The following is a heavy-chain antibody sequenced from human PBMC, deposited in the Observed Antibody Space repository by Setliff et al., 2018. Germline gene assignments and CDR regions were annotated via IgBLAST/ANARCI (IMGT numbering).Heavy chain of an antibody. CDR1: GYTFTGYY. V-gene: IGHV1-45*02. CDR3: ASRSDFDWSKKTSDYYYGMEV. D-gene: IGHD3-9*01. J-gene: IGHJ6*02. Sequence: SVKVSCKASGYTFTGYYMHWVRQAPGQALEWVGWITPFNDNTNYAQKFQDRVTITRDRSMSTAYMELSSLRSEDTAMYYCASRSDFDWSKKTSDYYYGMEVWGQGTTVTVSS. CDR2: ITPFNDNT.